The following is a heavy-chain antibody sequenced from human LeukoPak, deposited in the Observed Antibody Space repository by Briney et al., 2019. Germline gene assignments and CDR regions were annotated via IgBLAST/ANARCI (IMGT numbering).Heavy chain of an antibody. Sequence: ASVKVSCKASGYTFTSYGISWVRQAPGQGLEWMGWISAYNGNTNYAQKLQGRVTMTTDTSTSTAYMELRSLRSDDTAVYYCVRDRQQWLESPFDYWGQGTLVTVSS. CDR3: VRDRQQWLESPFDY. CDR2: ISAYNGNT. J-gene: IGHJ4*02. D-gene: IGHD6-19*01. CDR1: GYTFTSYG. V-gene: IGHV1-18*04.